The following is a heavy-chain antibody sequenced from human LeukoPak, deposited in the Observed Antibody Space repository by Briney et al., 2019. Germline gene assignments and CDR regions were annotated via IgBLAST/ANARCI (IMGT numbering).Heavy chain of an antibody. CDR1: GYTFTSYY. D-gene: IGHD3-10*01. CDR2: INPSGGST. CDR3: VRGSSPDDAFDI. J-gene: IGHJ3*02. Sequence: ASVKVSCKASGYTFTSYYMHWVRQAPGQGLEWMGIINPSGGSTSYAQKFQGRVTMTRDTSISTVYLELSSLTSDDTAMYNCVRGSSPDDAFDIWGQGTIVAVSS. V-gene: IGHV1-46*01.